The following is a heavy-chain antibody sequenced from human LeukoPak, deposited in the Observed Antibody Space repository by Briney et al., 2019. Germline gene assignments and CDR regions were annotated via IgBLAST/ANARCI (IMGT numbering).Heavy chain of an antibody. V-gene: IGHV4-59*12. D-gene: IGHD6-13*01. Sequence: PSETLSLTCTVSGGSISSYYWSWIRQPPGKGLEWIGYIYYSGSIYYNPSLKSRVTISVDTSKNQFSLKLSSVTAADTAVYYCAREGSQLGDAFDIWGQGTMVTVSS. CDR3: AREGSQLGDAFDI. J-gene: IGHJ3*02. CDR2: IYYSGSI. CDR1: GGSISSYY.